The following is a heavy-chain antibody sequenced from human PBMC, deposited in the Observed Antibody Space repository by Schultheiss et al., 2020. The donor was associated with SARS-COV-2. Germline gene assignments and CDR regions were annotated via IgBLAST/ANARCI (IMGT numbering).Heavy chain of an antibody. D-gene: IGHD3-10*01. V-gene: IGHV1-69*06. J-gene: IGHJ6*02. Sequence: SVKVSCKASGGTFSSYAISWVRQAPGQGLEWMGGIIPIFGTANYAQKFQGRVTITADKSTSTAYMELSSLRSEDTAVYYCARDRGVAGHYYYGMDVWGQGTTVTVSS. CDR1: GGTFSSYA. CDR2: IIPIFGTA. CDR3: ARDRGVAGHYYYGMDV.